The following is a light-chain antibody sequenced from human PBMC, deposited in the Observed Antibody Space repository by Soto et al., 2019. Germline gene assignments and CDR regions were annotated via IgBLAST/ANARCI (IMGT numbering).Light chain of an antibody. CDR3: LQYGTSPYT. J-gene: IGKJ2*01. CDR1: QSFSSSY. V-gene: IGKV3-20*01. CDR2: GAS. Sequence: EIVLTQSPGTLSLSPGESATLSCRASQSFSSSYLAWYQQKPGQAPRLLIYGASSRATGISDRLSGSGSGTDFTLTISRLEPEDFAVFYCLQYGTSPYTFGQGTKLEIK.